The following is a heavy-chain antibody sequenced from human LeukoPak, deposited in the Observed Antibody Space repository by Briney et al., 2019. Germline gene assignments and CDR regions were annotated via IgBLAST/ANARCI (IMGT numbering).Heavy chain of an antibody. D-gene: IGHD2-21*02. Sequence: GGSLRLSCAASGLTVSRNYMSWVRQAPGKGLESVSVIYSGGSTYYADSVRGRFTISRDSAKNSLYLQMNSLRAKDTAVYYCARAEPAYCGGDCYSGIDYWGQGTLVTVSS. V-gene: IGHV3-53*01. CDR1: GLTVSRNY. J-gene: IGHJ4*02. CDR3: ARAEPAYCGGDCYSGIDY. CDR2: IYSGGST.